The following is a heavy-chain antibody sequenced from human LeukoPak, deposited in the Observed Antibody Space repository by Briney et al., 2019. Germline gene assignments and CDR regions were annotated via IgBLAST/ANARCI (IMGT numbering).Heavy chain of an antibody. Sequence: GGSLRLSCAASGFTFSSYWMSWVRQAPGKGLEWVANIKQDGSEKYYVDSVKGRFTISRDNPKNTLYLQMNSLRAEDTAVYYCAKDQRTKKADIVFDYWGQGTLVTVSS. CDR3: AKDQRTKKADIVFDY. CDR2: IKQDGSEK. V-gene: IGHV3-7*03. J-gene: IGHJ4*02. D-gene: IGHD2-15*01. CDR1: GFTFSSYW.